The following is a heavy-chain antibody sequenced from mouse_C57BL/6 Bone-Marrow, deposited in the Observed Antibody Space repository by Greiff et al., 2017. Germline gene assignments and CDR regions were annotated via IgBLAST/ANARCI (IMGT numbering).Heavy chain of an antibody. Sequence: VQLQQSGAELVKPGASVKLSCKASGYTFTEYTIHWVKQRSGQGLEWIGWFYPGSGSIKYNEKFKDKATLTADKSSSTVYMELSRLTSEDSAGYFGARHEGTVVASYWYFEVWGTGTTVTVSS. CDR2: FYPGSGSI. D-gene: IGHD1-1*01. J-gene: IGHJ1*03. CDR1: GYTFTEYT. CDR3: ARHEGTVVASYWYFEV. V-gene: IGHV1-62-2*01.